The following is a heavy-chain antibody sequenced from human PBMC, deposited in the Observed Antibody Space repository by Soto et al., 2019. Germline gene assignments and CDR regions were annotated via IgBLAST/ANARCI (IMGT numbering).Heavy chain of an antibody. Sequence: PSETLSLTCAVYGGSFSGYYWSWIRQPPGKGLEWIGEINHSGSTNYNPSLKSRVTISVDTSKNQFSLKLSSVTAADTPVYYCARVLIVVTTTPRGRPLDYWGQGTLVTVSS. CDR3: ARVLIVVTTTPRGRPLDY. CDR1: GGSFSGYY. D-gene: IGHD5-12*01. V-gene: IGHV4-34*01. J-gene: IGHJ4*02. CDR2: INHSGST.